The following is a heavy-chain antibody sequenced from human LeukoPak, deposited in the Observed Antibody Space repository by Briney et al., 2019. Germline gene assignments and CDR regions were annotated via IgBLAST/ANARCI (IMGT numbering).Heavy chain of an antibody. V-gene: IGHV4-30-2*01. CDR1: GGSISSADYS. J-gene: IGHJ4*02. Sequence: PSETLSLTCAVSGGSISSADYSWSWIRQPPGKGLEWIGCISHTGSTYYNPSLKSRVTISVDRSKNQFSLNRNSVTAADTAVYYCAGGTVPPDYWGQGTLVTVSS. CDR3: AGGTVPPDY. D-gene: IGHD3/OR15-3a*01. CDR2: ISHTGST.